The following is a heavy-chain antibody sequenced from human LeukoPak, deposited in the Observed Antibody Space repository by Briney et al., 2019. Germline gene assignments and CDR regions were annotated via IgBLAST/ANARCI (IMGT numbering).Heavy chain of an antibody. CDR2: IYAGDSET. CDR3: ARLPTLALGHYFDY. J-gene: IGHJ4*02. V-gene: IGHV5-51*01. Sequence: GESLKISCTGSGYTFITYWIVWVRQVPGRGLEWMGIIYAGDSETRYSPSFQGQVTISADRSINTAYLQWSSLKASDTAMYYCARLPTLALGHYFDYWGQGTLVTVSS. D-gene: IGHD1-1*01. CDR1: GYTFITYW.